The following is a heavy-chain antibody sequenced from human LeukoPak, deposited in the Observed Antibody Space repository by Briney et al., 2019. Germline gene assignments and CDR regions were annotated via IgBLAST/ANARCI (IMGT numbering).Heavy chain of an antibody. CDR1: GFTFSLYW. V-gene: IGHV3-7*03. D-gene: IGHD3-9*01. J-gene: IGHJ4*02. CDR2: IKQDGSEK. Sequence: GGSLRLSCAASGFTFSLYWMNWVRRAPGKGLEWVANIKQDGSEKNYVDSVKSRFTISRDNAKNSLYLQMNNLRVEDTAMYYCAGGTGFIIKDWGQGTLVTVSS. CDR3: AGGTGFIIKD.